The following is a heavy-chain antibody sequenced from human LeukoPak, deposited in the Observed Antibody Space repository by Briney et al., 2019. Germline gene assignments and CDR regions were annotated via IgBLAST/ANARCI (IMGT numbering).Heavy chain of an antibody. CDR3: ARDKKDYYDSSGYYYFAFDI. CDR2: IYYSGST. V-gene: IGHV4-59*01. J-gene: IGHJ3*02. Sequence: SEILSLTCTVSGGSISSYYWSWIRQPPGKGLEWIGYIYYSGSTNYNPSLKSRVTISVDTSKNQFSLKLSSVTAADTAVYYCARDKKDYYDSSGYYYFAFDIWGQGTMVNVSS. D-gene: IGHD3-22*01. CDR1: GGSISSYY.